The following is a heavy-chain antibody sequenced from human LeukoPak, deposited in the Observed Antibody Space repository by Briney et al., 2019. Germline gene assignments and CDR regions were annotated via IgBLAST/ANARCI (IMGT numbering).Heavy chain of an antibody. Sequence: ASVKVSCKASGYTFTSYGISWVRQAPGQGLEWMGWISAYNGNTHYAQKLQGRVTMTTDTSTSTVYMELRSLRSDDTAVYYCARGSPPRRNYDSRGYYSYYFDYWGQGTLITVSS. V-gene: IGHV1-18*01. CDR3: ARGSPPRRNYDSRGYYSYYFDY. CDR1: GYTFTSYG. J-gene: IGHJ4*02. D-gene: IGHD3-22*01. CDR2: ISAYNGNT.